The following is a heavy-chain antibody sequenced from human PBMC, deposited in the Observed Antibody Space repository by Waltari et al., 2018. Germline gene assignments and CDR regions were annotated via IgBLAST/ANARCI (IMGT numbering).Heavy chain of an antibody. Sequence: QVQLVQSGAEVKKPGSSVKLSCKASGGTFSSYAISWVRQVPGQGLGWMGGSIPSFGTANGAQKFQGRVTVTTEESTDTAYRELSSLRSEDTAVYYGARGEESGYDLYYFDNWGQGTLVTVSS. CDR1: GGTFSSYA. CDR3: ARGEESGYDLYYFDN. CDR2: SIPSFGTA. J-gene: IGHJ4*02. D-gene: IGHD5-12*01. V-gene: IGHV1-69*05.